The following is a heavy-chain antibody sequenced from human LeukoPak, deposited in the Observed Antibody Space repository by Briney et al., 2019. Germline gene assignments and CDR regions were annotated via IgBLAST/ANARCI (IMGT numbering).Heavy chain of an antibody. CDR3: ARTVRGIVMPQNAFDI. CDR2: IKQDGSEK. J-gene: IGHJ3*02. D-gene: IGHD3-22*01. CDR1: GFTFSNYW. Sequence: GGSLRLSCAASGFTFSNYWMSWVRQAPGKGLEWVAYIKQDGSEKYYVDSVKGRFTISRDNAKNALYLQMDSLRVEDTAVYYCARTVRGIVMPQNAFDIWGQGTKVTVSS. V-gene: IGHV3-7*01.